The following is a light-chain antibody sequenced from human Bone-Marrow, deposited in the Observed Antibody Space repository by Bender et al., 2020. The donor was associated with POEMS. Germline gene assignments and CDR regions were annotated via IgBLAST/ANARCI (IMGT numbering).Light chain of an antibody. Sequence: QSVLTQPPSVSGAPGQMVTISCTGSNSNIGTGFDVHWYQQFPGSAPKLLIYGNTARPSGVPARFSASKSGPSASLAITGLQAGDEADYYCQSYDSGLSAWVFGGGTKLTVL. CDR2: GNT. CDR3: QSYDSGLSAWV. CDR1: NSNIGTGFD. V-gene: IGLV1-40*01. J-gene: IGLJ3*02.